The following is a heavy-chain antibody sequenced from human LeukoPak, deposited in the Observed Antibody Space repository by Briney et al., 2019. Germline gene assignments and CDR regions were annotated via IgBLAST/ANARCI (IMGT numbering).Heavy chain of an antibody. CDR2: INPNSGGT. V-gene: IGHV1-2*02. J-gene: IGHJ6*03. CDR3: ARVLDYYGSGSYLTYYYYMDV. D-gene: IGHD3-10*01. CDR1: GYTFTGYY. Sequence: ASVKVSCKASGYTFTGYYMHWVRQAPGQGLEWMGWINPNSGGTNYAQKFQGRVTMTRDTSISTAYMELSRLGSDDTAVYYCARVLDYYGSGSYLTYYYYMDVWGKGTTVTVSS.